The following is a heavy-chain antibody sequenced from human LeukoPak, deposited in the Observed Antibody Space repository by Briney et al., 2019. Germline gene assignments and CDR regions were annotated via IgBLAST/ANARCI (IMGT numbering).Heavy chain of an antibody. J-gene: IGHJ4*02. Sequence: PGRSLRLSCAASGFTFSSYGMHWVRQAPGKGLEWVAVISYDGSNKYYADSVKGRFTISRDNSKNTLYLQMNSLTTEDTAVYYCAKGGGELGSGSLDYWGQGTLVTVSS. V-gene: IGHV3-30*18. CDR2: ISYDGSNK. CDR1: GFTFSSYG. D-gene: IGHD3-10*01. CDR3: AKGGGELGSGSLDY.